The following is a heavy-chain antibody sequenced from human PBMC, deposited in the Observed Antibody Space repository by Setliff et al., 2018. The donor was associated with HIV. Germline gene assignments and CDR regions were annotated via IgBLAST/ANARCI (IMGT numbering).Heavy chain of an antibody. CDR1: GFTFSSYW. J-gene: IGHJ6*03. D-gene: IGHD3-10*01. Sequence: PGGSLRLSCAASGFTFSSYWMHWVRQAPGKGLVWVSRINSDGSSTSYADSVKGRFTISRDNAKNTLYLQMNSLRAEDTAVYYCARAVYGSGSLGLYYYYMDVWGKGTTVTVSS. CDR3: ARAVYGSGSLGLYYYYMDV. CDR2: INSDGSST. V-gene: IGHV3-74*01.